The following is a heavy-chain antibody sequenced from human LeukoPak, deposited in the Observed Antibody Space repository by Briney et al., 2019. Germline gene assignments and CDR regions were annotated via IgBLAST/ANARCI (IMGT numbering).Heavy chain of an antibody. CDR1: GDSVSSNSAA. CDR2: IYYSGST. CDR3: ARRGGYCSSTSCYRGNWFDP. J-gene: IGHJ5*02. D-gene: IGHD2-2*03. Sequence: SQTLSLTCAISGDSVSSNSAAWSWLRQPPGTGLEWIGYIYYSGSTNYNPSLKSRVTISVDTSKNQFSLKLSSVTAADTAVYYCARRGGYCSSTSCYRGNWFDPWGQGTLVTVSS. V-gene: IGHV4-59*08.